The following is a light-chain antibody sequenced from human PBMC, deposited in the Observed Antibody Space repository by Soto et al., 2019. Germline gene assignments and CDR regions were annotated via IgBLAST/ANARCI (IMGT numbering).Light chain of an antibody. J-gene: IGKJ1*01. V-gene: IGKV1-5*03. CDR3: QHYNSYSEA. CDR1: QTISSW. Sequence: DIQMTQSPSILSASVGGRVTITCRASQTISSWLAWYQQKPGKAPKLLIYKASTLKSGVPSRFSGSGSGTEFTLTISSLQPDDFATYYCQHYNSYSEAFGQGTKVDI. CDR2: KAS.